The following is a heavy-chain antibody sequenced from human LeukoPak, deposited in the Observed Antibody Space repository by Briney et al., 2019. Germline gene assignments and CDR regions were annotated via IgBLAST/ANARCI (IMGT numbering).Heavy chain of an antibody. V-gene: IGHV4-34*01. CDR2: INHSGTT. Sequence: SETLSLTCGVYGGFLSGYYWSWIRQPPGKGLEWIGEINHSGTTNYNPSFKGRVTMTVDTSKNQLSLKLSSVTAADTAVYYCARGGGYYYGSGSRPLDYWGQGTLVTASS. CDR1: GGFLSGYY. D-gene: IGHD3-10*01. CDR3: ARGGGYYYGSGSRPLDY. J-gene: IGHJ4*02.